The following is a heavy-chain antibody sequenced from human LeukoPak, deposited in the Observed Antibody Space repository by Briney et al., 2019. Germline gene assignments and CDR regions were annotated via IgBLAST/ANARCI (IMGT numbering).Heavy chain of an antibody. CDR2: ISGDGSST. Sequence: GGSLRLSCAASGFSFTNAWMHWVRQAPGRGLVWVSRISGDGSSTSYADSVKGRFTISRDNAKNTLFLQMNSLRVDDTAVYYCTSGYASGSPDYWGQGTLVTVSS. CDR1: GFSFTNAW. J-gene: IGHJ4*02. D-gene: IGHD3-10*01. CDR3: TSGYASGSPDY. V-gene: IGHV3-74*01.